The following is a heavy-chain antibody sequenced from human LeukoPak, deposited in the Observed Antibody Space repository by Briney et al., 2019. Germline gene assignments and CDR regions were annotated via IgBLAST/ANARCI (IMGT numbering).Heavy chain of an antibody. Sequence: PSETLSLTCAVYGGSFSGYYWSWIRQPPGKGLEWIGEINHSGSTNYNPSLKSRVTISVDTSKNQFSLKLSSVTAADTAVYYCARGPGXIXMVRXANESGAPVYNWFDPWGQGTLVTVSS. CDR2: INHSGST. CDR1: GGSFSGYY. CDR3: ARGPGXIXMVRXANESGAPVYNWFDP. J-gene: IGHJ5*02. V-gene: IGHV4-34*01. D-gene: IGHD3-10*01.